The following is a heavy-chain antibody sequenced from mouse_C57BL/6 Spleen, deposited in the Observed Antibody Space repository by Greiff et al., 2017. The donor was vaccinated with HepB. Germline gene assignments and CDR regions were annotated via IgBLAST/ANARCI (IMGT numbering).Heavy chain of an antibody. CDR2: ISSGGDYI. CDR1: GFTFSSYA. V-gene: IGHV5-9-1*02. D-gene: IGHD2-3*01. J-gene: IGHJ2*01. Sequence: EVKLVESGEGLVKPGGSLKLSCAASGFTFSSYAMSWVRQTPEKRLEWVAYISSGGDYIYYADTVKGRFTISRDNARNTLYLQMSSLKSEDTAMYYCTREPGGYSTYYFDYWGQGTTLTVSS. CDR3: TREPGGYSTYYFDY.